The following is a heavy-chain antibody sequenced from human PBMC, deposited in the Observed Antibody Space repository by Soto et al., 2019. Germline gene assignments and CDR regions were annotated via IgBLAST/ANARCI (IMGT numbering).Heavy chain of an antibody. CDR3: ANMGLRFLEWLSYPYGMDV. CDR2: IGTAGDT. J-gene: IGHJ6*02. D-gene: IGHD3-3*01. CDR1: GFTFSGFD. V-gene: IGHV3-13*01. Sequence: GGSLRLSCEASGFTFSGFDMHWVRQPTGKGLEWVSTIGTAGDTYYAVSVKGRFTISRDNAKNSLSLQMNSLRAGDTAVYFCANMGLRFLEWLSYPYGMDVWGQGTTVTVSS.